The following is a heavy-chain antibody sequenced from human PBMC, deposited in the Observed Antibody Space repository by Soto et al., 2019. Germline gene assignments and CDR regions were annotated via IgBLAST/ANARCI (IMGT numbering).Heavy chain of an antibody. D-gene: IGHD3-10*01. J-gene: IGHJ5*02. CDR1: GFIFSNFD. CDR2: IGFAGDT. Sequence: GGSLRLSCGASGFIFSNFDMHWVRQTTEKGLEWVSGIGFAGDTNYSGSVKGRFTISRENAKNSLFLQMNGLRVGDTAVYYCVRGLPGGFDPWGQGTLVTVSS. V-gene: IGHV3-13*01. CDR3: VRGLPGGFDP.